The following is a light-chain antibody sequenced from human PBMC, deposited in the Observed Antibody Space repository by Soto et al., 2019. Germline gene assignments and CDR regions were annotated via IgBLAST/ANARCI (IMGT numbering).Light chain of an antibody. CDR2: EVS. CDR1: NSDVGLYDF. Sequence: QSVLTQPASVSGTPGQSITISCTGSNSDVGLYDFVSWYQHHPGRAPKLIVSEVSHRPSGISNRFSGSKSGNTASLTISGLHSPEEPHYPSLSYTTDDVRYVFGTGAKVTV. V-gene: IGLV2-14*01. CDR3: LSYTTDDVRYV. J-gene: IGLJ1*01.